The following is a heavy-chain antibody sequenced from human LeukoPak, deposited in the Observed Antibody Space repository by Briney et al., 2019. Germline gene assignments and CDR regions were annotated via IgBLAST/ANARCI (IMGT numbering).Heavy chain of an antibody. CDR1: GFTFSSYG. V-gene: IGHV3-30*02. Sequence: GGSLSLSCVASGFTFSSYGMHWVRGARGKGLEGVGVLRYYGSNDFLDSVKGRFTISRYNFKNTRYLQINSLKPEDTAVYYCVKIARPLDYW. CDR2: LRYYGSN. J-gene: IGHJ4*01. CDR3: VKIARPLDY. D-gene: IGHD6-6*01.